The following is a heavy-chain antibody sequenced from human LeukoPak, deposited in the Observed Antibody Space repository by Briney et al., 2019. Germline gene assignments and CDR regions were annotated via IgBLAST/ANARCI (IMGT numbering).Heavy chain of an antibody. V-gene: IGHV3-64D*09. CDR3: VSASLRLGLFRHRTGDY. D-gene: IGHD5-12*01. CDR1: GFTFSSYA. J-gene: IGHJ4*02. Sequence: QPAGTLRLSCSASGFTFSSYAMHWVLQAPGKGLEYVSAVSSNGGSTYYAGSVKGRFTISRDNSKNTLYLQMSSLRAEDTAVYYCVSASLRLGLFRHRTGDYWGQGTLVTVSS. CDR2: VSSNGGST.